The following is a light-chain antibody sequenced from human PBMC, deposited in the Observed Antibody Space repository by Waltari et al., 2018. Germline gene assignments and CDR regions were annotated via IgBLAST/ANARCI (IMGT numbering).Light chain of an antibody. J-gene: IGKJ2*03. CDR1: QSISNY. CDR3: QQYNTYSS. CDR2: KAS. V-gene: IGKV1-5*03. Sequence: DIQMTQSPSTPSASVGETITITCRASQSISNYLAWYQQKPGKAPKLLIYKASSSGSGVPSRFSGSGSGTEFTLTISSLQPDDFATYYCQQYNTYSSFGQGTKLEI.